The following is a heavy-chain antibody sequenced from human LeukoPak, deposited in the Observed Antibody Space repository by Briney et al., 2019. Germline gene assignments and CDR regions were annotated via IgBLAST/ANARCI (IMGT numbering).Heavy chain of an antibody. V-gene: IGHV3-23*01. J-gene: IGHJ4*02. D-gene: IGHD2-8*01. Sequence: GGSLRLSCVGSGFSFSSYAMSWVRQAPGKGLEWVSGMSATHIGGPTFSADSVKGRFTMSRDISKNTVFLLMNSLRAEDTAIYYCAKSAHVGLGVLEDWGQGILVTVSS. CDR3: AKSAHVGLGVLED. CDR2: MSATHIGGPT. CDR1: GFSFSSYA.